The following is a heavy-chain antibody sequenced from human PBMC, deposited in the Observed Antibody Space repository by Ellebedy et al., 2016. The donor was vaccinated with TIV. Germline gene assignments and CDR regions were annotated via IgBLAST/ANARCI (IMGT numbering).Heavy chain of an antibody. Sequence: GGSLRLSCAAPGFTFSTYAMNWLRQAPGKGLEWVSSIIGSGRSTLYADSVKGRFTISRDNSKNMVYLQMNSLRVEDTAVYYCAKAGYSSAWYLVFDYWGQGTLVTVSS. D-gene: IGHD6-19*01. CDR2: IIGSGRST. CDR3: AKAGYSSAWYLVFDY. J-gene: IGHJ4*02. CDR1: GFTFSTYA. V-gene: IGHV3-23*01.